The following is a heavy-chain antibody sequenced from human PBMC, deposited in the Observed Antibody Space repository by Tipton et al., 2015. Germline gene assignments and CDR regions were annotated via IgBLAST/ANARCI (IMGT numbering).Heavy chain of an antibody. J-gene: IGHJ6*02. CDR3: ARDLERGMDV. CDR1: AYSISTDYY. V-gene: IGHV4-61*01. D-gene: IGHD5-24*01. Sequence: TLSLTCAVSAYSISTDYYWSWIRQPPGKGQEWIGYITYTDGAHYNPALKSRVTISVDTSKNQFSLTLNSVAAADTAVYYCARDLERGMDVWGHGTAVTVSS. CDR2: ITYTDGA.